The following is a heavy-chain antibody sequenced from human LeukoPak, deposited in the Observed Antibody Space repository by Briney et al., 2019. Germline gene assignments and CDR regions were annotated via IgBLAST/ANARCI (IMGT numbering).Heavy chain of an antibody. D-gene: IGHD3-22*01. CDR3: ARGYYYDSSGYYYVRPPEY. V-gene: IGHV3-66*01. CDR1: GFTVSSNY. J-gene: IGHJ4*02. CDR2: FYNAGST. Sequence: GGSLRLSCAASGFTVSSNYMTWVRQAPGKGLEWVSVFYNAGSTYYADYVKGRFTISRDNPKNTLYLQMNSLRAEDTAVYYCARGYYYDSSGYYYVRPPEYWGQGTLVTVSS.